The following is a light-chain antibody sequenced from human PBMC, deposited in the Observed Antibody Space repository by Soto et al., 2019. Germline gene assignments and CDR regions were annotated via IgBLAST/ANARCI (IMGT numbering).Light chain of an antibody. V-gene: IGKV3-20*01. Sequence: EIVLTQSPGTLSLSPGERATLSCRASQSVSSSYLAWYQQKPGQAPRLLIYGASSRATGIPDRFSGSGSGTDFTLTISRLEPEDFAVYYCQQYGSSFFITCGQGTRLEIK. J-gene: IGKJ5*01. CDR1: QSVSSSY. CDR3: QQYGSSFFIT. CDR2: GAS.